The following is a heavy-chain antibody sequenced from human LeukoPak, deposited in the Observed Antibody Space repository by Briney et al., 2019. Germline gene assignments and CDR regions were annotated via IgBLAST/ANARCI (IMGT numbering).Heavy chain of an antibody. CDR3: AKDGRLEYYYYGMDV. D-gene: IGHD1-26*01. CDR1: GFTFSSYA. V-gene: IGHV3-23*01. J-gene: IGHJ6*02. CDR2: ISGRGGST. Sequence: GGSLRLSCAASGFTFSSYAMSWVRQAPGKGLEWVSAISGRGGSTYYADSVKGRFTFSRDNSKNTLYLQMNSLRAEDTAVYYCAKDGRLEYYYYGMDVWGQGTTVTVSS.